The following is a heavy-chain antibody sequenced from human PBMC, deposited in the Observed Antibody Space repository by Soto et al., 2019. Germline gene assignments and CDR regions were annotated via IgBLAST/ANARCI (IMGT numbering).Heavy chain of an antibody. Sequence: QVQLVQSGGEVKKPGASVTVSCKASVYTFINYHITWVRQAPGQGLEWRAWINTYNGMTDYAQRFQGRVTMTRDTSTSTAYMDLRNLGYDDTAVYFCSKAPRGEMATDCGQGTLGTVSS. J-gene: IGHJ4*02. D-gene: IGHD5-12*01. V-gene: IGHV1-18*01. CDR2: INTYNGMT. CDR1: VYTFINYH. CDR3: SKAPRGEMATD.